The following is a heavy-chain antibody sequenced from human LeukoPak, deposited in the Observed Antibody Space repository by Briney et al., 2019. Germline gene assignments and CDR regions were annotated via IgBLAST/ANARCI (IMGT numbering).Heavy chain of an antibody. CDR2: ISSSSTGSTV. CDR1: GGSISSYY. V-gene: IGHV3-11*04. CDR3: ARVGPWVNPDYYYYYMDV. J-gene: IGHJ6*03. Sequence: LSLTCTVSGGSISSYYWSWIRQAPGKGLEWVSYISSSSTGSTVRYADSVKGRFTISRDNAKNSLYLQMNSLRAEDTAVYYCARVGPWVNPDYYYYYMDVWGKGTTVTVSS. D-gene: IGHD1-14*01.